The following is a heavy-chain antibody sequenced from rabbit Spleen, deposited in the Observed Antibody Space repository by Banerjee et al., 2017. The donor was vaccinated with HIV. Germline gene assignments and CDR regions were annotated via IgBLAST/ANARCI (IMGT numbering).Heavy chain of an antibody. D-gene: IGHD1-1*01. CDR3: ARRAGVSNSDYYFNL. Sequence: QEQLVESGGGLVKPEGSLTLTCKASGFSFSDRDVMCWVRQAPGKGLQWIACINTYTGKPVYATWAKGRFTISRTSSTTVTLQMTSLTAADTATYFCARRAGVSNSDYYFNLWGQGTLVTVS. V-gene: IGHV1S45*01. CDR2: INTYTGKP. J-gene: IGHJ4*01. CDR1: GFSFSDRDV.